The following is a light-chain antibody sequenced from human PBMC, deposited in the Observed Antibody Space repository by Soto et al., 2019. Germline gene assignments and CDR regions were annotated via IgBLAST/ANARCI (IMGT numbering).Light chain of an antibody. V-gene: IGKV3-20*01. J-gene: IGKJ4*01. CDR2: GAS. CDR1: QHVTTTY. Sequence: IVLTQSPATLSKSPGERDTLSCTASQHVTTTYIAWYQQKFGQAPRLLIYGASTRATGTPDRFTGGGFGTDFTLTISRVEPEDFAVYYCQQYDSSFTFGGGTKVEMK. CDR3: QQYDSSFT.